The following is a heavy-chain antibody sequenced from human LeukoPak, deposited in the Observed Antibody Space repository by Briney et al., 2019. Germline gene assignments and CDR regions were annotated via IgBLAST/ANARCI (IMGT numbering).Heavy chain of an antibody. CDR2: ITASDTTK. CDR1: GLTFSSYN. J-gene: IGHJ5*02. V-gene: IGHV3-48*01. D-gene: IGHD6-13*01. Sequence: GGSLRLSCAASGLTFSSYNMNWVRQAPGKGPECVAYITASDTTKYYADSVKGRFTISRDNAKKSLFLQMNSLRGEDTAVYYCAAASAFSSSWRSWGQGSVVSVSS. CDR3: AAASAFSSSWRS.